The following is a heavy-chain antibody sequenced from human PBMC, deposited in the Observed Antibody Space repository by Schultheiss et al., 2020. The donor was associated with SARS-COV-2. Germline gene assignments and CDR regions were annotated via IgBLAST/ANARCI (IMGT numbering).Heavy chain of an antibody. CDR1: GFTFSSYS. CDR3: AREISSGWIGLRYYYGMDV. J-gene: IGHJ6*02. D-gene: IGHD6-19*01. Sequence: GGSLRLSCAASGFTFSSYSMNWVRQAPGKGLEWVSSISSSSSYIYYADSVKGRFTISRDNAKNSLYLQMNSLRAEDTAVYYCAREISSGWIGLRYYYGMDVWGQGTTVTVSS. V-gene: IGHV3-21*01. CDR2: ISSSSSYI.